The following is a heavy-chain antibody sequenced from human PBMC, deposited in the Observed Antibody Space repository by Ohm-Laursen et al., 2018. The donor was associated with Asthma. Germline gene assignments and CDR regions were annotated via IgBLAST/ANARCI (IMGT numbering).Heavy chain of an antibody. CDR1: EFTFSLYS. J-gene: IGHJ6*02. Sequence: SLRLSCAASEFTFSLYSMNWVRQAPGKGLEWVSYISSSSSTIYYADSVKGRFTISRDNAKNSLYLQMNNLRAEDEAIYYCAREWGGMDVWGQGTTVTVSS. D-gene: IGHD3-16*01. V-gene: IGHV3-48*01. CDR3: AREWGGMDV. CDR2: ISSSSSTI.